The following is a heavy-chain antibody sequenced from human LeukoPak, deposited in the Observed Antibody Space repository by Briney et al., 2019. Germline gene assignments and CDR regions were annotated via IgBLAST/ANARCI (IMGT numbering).Heavy chain of an antibody. CDR3: AKIRGPLWFGESSDY. V-gene: IGHV3-23*01. CDR2: ISGSGGST. D-gene: IGHD3-10*01. CDR1: GFTFSSYA. Sequence: GSLRLSCAASGFTFSSYAMSWVRQAPGKGLEWVSAISGSGGSTYYADSVKGRFTISRDNSKNTLYLQMNSLRAEDTAVYYCAKIRGPLWFGESSDYWGQGTLVTVSS. J-gene: IGHJ4*02.